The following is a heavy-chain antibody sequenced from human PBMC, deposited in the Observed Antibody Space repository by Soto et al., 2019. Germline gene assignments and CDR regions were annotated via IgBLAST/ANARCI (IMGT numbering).Heavy chain of an antibody. CDR2: IIPIFGTA. CDR1: GGTFSSYA. V-gene: IGHV1-69*13. Sequence: ASVKVSCKASGGTFSSYAISWVRQAPGQGLEWMGGIIPIFGTANYAQKFQGRVTITADESTSTAYMELSSLRSEDTAVYYCARDEYYYDSSGYYFVYYGMDVWGRGTTVTVSS. J-gene: IGHJ6*02. CDR3: ARDEYYYDSSGYYFVYYGMDV. D-gene: IGHD3-22*01.